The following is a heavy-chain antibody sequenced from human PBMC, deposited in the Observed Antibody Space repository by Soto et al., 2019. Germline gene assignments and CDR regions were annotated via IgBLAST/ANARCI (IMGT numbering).Heavy chain of an antibody. J-gene: IGHJ4*02. CDR1: GFTFSSFW. Sequence: EVVLVESGGGLVQPGGSLRLSCAASGFTFSSFWMSWVRQAPGKGLEWMAIIKGDASETVYVDSVKGRFTISRDNTKNALYLQMNSLRADDTAVYYCVGGDGWYLDYWSQGALLTVSS. CDR2: IKGDASET. D-gene: IGHD6-19*01. V-gene: IGHV3-7*01. CDR3: VGGDGWYLDY.